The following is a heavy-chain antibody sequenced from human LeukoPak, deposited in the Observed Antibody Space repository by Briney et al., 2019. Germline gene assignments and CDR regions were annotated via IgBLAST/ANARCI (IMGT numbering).Heavy chain of an antibody. Sequence: PGGSLRLSCAASGFTFSSYAMSWVRQAPGKGLEWVSAISGSGGSTYYADSVKGRFTISRDNSKNTLYLQMNSLRAEDTAVYYCAKDHITGTTSADNTFDYWGQGTLVTVSS. V-gene: IGHV3-23*01. CDR2: ISGSGGST. CDR3: AKDHITGTTSADNTFDY. J-gene: IGHJ4*02. CDR1: GFTFSSYA. D-gene: IGHD1-20*01.